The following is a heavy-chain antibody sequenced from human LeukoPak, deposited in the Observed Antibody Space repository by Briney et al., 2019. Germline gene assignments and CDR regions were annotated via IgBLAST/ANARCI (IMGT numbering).Heavy chain of an antibody. D-gene: IGHD1-26*01. CDR3: ARENSGSYREFDY. Sequence: SETLSLTCTVSGGSISSYYWSWIRQPAGKGLEWIGRIYTSGRTNYNASLKSRVSMSVDTSKNQFSLKLSSVTAADTAVFYCARENSGSYREFDYWGQGTLVTVSS. CDR2: IYTSGRT. V-gene: IGHV4-4*07. J-gene: IGHJ4*02. CDR1: GGSISSYY.